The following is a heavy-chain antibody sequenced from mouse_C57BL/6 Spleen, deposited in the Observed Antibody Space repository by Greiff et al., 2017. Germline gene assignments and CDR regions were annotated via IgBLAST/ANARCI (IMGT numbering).Heavy chain of an antibody. CDR2: ISSGSSTI. Sequence: EVQGVESGGGLVKPGGSLKLSCAASGFTFSDYGMHWVRQAPEKGLEWVAYISSGSSTIYYADTVKGRFTISRDNAKNTLFLQMTSLRSEDTAMYYCARRGLSSSYNAMDYWGQGTSVTVSS. D-gene: IGHD1-1*01. J-gene: IGHJ4*01. CDR1: GFTFSDYG. V-gene: IGHV5-17*01. CDR3: ARRGLSSSYNAMDY.